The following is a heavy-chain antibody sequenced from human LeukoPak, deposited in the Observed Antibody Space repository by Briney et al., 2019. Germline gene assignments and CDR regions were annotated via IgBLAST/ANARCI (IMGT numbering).Heavy chain of an antibody. CDR1: GLTFSSYG. J-gene: IGHJ4*02. V-gene: IGHV3-23*01. CDR3: AKRGYYYDSSAYYYFDY. D-gene: IGHD3-22*01. CDR2: ITGTGGTT. Sequence: GGSLRLSCAASGLTFSSYGMSWVRQAPGKGLEWVSTITGTGGTTYYADSVKGRFTISRDNSMDTLYLQTNSLRAEDTAVYYCAKRGYYYDSSAYYYFDYWGQGTLVTVSS.